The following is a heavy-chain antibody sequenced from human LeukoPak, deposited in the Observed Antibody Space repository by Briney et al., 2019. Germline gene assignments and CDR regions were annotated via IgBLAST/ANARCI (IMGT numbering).Heavy chain of an antibody. J-gene: IGHJ6*02. D-gene: IGHD3-10*01. CDR3: ARTYSGSYYNVYYYYYGMDV. CDR1: GYTFTSYD. Sequence: ASVKVSCKASGYTFTSYDINWVRQATGQGLGWMGWMNPNSGNTGYAQKFQGRVTMTRNTSISTAYMELSSLRSEDTAVYYGARTYSGSYYNVYYYYYGMDVWGQGTTVTVSS. V-gene: IGHV1-8*01. CDR2: MNPNSGNT.